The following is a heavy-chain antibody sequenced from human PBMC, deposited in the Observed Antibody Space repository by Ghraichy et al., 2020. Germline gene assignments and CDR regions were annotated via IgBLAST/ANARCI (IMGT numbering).Heavy chain of an antibody. CDR1: GFTIRSYS. CDR3: ANVYKTDLDY. V-gene: IGHV3-23*01. D-gene: IGHD1-1*01. Sequence: LTCAGSGFTIRSYSMSWVRQAPGKGLEWVSAISYRGGETFYADSVKGRFTISRDTSKNTLSLQMDSLRAEDTAVYFCANVYKTDLDYWGQGTLVTVSS. J-gene: IGHJ4*02. CDR2: ISYRGGET.